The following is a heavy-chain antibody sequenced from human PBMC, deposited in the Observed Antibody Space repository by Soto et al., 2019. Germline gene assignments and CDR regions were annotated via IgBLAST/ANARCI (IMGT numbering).Heavy chain of an antibody. CDR1: GFNSSNYW. V-gene: IGHV3-7*05. Sequence: EVQLVESGGGTVQAGGSLRLSCVVSGFNSSNYWLSWVRQAPGKGLEWVANIKPDGGERSYVDSVKGRFTISRDNAKNSGFLQLNSLRVEDTAVYYCARGRLESLLGLFCFDYWGPGPLVTVSS. CDR3: ARGRLESLLGLFCFDY. D-gene: IGHD2-15*01. CDR2: IKPDGGER. J-gene: IGHJ4*02.